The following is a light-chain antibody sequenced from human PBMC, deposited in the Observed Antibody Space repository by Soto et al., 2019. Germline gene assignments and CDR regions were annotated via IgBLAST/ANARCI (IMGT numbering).Light chain of an antibody. V-gene: IGKV1-39*01. Sequence: DIQMTQSPSSLSASVGDRVSITCRGSQSISSYLNWYQQKPGKAPKLLIYAASSLQSGVPSRFSGSGSGTDFTLTISSLQPEDFATYYCQQSYSTPRGFTFGPGTKVDIK. CDR2: AAS. CDR1: QSISSY. CDR3: QQSYSTPRGFT. J-gene: IGKJ3*01.